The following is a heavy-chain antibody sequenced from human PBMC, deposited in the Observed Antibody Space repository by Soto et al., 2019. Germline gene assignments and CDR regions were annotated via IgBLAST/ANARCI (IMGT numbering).Heavy chain of an antibody. CDR3: ARGRGSSYALCAARRRTFDY. CDR2: IWYDGSNK. Sequence: PGGSLRLSCAASGFTFSIYGMHWVRQAPGKGLEWVAVIWYDGSNKYYADSVKGRFTISRDNSKNTLYLQMNSLRAEDTAVYYCARGRGSSYALCAARRRTFDYWGQGTLVTVSS. V-gene: IGHV3-33*01. D-gene: IGHD6-6*01. J-gene: IGHJ4*02. CDR1: GFTFSIYG.